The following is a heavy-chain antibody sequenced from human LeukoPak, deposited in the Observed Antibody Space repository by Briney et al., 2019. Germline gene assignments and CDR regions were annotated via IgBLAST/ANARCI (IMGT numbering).Heavy chain of an antibody. CDR2: ISWNSGSI. Sequence: GGSLRLTCAASGFTFDDYAMHWVRQAPGKGLEWLSGISWNSGSIGYADSVKGRFTISRDNAKNSLYLQMNSLRAEDMALYYCAKGSEWGLPLSWAFDYWGQGTLVTVSS. CDR1: GFTFDDYA. CDR3: AKGSEWGLPLSWAFDY. D-gene: IGHD1-26*01. J-gene: IGHJ4*02. V-gene: IGHV3-9*03.